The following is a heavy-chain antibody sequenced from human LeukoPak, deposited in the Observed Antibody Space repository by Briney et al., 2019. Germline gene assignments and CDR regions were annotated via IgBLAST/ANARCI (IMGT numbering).Heavy chain of an antibody. CDR2: LDREDRENGEA. CDR3: ARSSWLYYFDY. D-gene: IGHD3-10*01. Sequence: ASVKVSCKVSGYTLTEFSMHWVRQAPGKGLEWVGGLDREDRENGEAIYAQKFQGRVTMTEDESTSTAYMELSSLRSEDTAVYYCARSSWLYYFDYWGQGTLVTVSS. V-gene: IGHV1-24*01. CDR1: GYTLTEFS. J-gene: IGHJ4*02.